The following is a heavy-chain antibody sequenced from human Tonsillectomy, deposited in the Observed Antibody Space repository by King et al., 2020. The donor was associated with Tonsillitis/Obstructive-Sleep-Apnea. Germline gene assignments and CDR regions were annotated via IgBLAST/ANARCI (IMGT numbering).Heavy chain of an antibody. CDR1: GYTFTSYD. J-gene: IGHJ4*02. Sequence: VQLVESGAEVKKPGASVKVSCKASGYTFTSYDINWVRQATGQGLEWMGWMNPNSGNTGYAQKFQGRVTMTRNTSISTAYMELSSLRSEDTAVYYCARGGEVVVPAAIDYWGQGPLVTVSS. CDR2: MNPNSGNT. CDR3: ARGGEVVVPAAIDY. D-gene: IGHD2-2*01. V-gene: IGHV1-8*01.